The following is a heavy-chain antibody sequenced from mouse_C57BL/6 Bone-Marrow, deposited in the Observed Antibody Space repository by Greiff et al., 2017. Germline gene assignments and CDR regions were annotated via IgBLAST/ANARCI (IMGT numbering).Heavy chain of an antibody. CDR3: AVLYYGPWCAY. Sequence: VQLQQSGAELVKPGASVKLSCTASGFNINAYYMHWVKQRTVHGLAWIGRIDPEDGDTKYAQNFQGKATITADTSSSSAYLQLSSLTSEDTAVYYCAVLYYGPWCAYWGQGTLVTVSA. CDR1: GFNINAYY. CDR2: IDPEDGDT. J-gene: IGHJ3*01. D-gene: IGHD1-1*02. V-gene: IGHV14-2*01.